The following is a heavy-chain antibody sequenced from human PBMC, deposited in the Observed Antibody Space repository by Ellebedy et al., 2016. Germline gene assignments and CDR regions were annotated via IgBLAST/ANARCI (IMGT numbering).Heavy chain of an antibody. CDR2: IHNDRTT. V-gene: IGHV3-74*01. Sequence: GESLKISCSASGFTLSNYWMHWVPQVPGQGLVWVSRIHNDRTTLYADSVKGRFTVSRDDAKNTLYLQMNGLRADDTAVYYCARDSPHRRLEPWGQGTLVSVSS. D-gene: IGHD6-25*01. J-gene: IGHJ4*02. CDR1: GFTLSNYW. CDR3: ARDSPHRRLEP.